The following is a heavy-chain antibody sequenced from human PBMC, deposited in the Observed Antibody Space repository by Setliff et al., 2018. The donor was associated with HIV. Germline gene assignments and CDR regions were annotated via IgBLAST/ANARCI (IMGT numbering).Heavy chain of an antibody. Sequence: ASVKVSCKASGGTFSSYDINWVRQAAGQGLEWMGWMNPDSRNTGYAQRFEGRVTLTWDTSISTAYLELNHLKSDDTAVYYCARARTDYYDRRRRSHYYIDVWARGATVTVSS. V-gene: IGHV1-8*02. CDR1: GGTFSSYD. CDR2: MNPDSRNT. D-gene: IGHD3-22*01. J-gene: IGHJ6*03. CDR3: ARARTDYYDRRRRSHYYIDV.